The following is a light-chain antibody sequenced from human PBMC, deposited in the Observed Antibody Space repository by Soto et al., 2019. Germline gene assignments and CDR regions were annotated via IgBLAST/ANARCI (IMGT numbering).Light chain of an antibody. Sequence: SYELTQPPSVSVAPGQTATVTCGGNNVGSKSVHWYQQKPGQAPVLVVYDDSDRPSGIPERFSGSNSGNTATLTISRVEAGDEADYYCQVWDTSSDKGVLGNGTKAT. CDR2: DDS. V-gene: IGLV3-21*02. J-gene: IGLJ1*01. CDR1: NVGSKS. CDR3: QVWDTSSDKGV.